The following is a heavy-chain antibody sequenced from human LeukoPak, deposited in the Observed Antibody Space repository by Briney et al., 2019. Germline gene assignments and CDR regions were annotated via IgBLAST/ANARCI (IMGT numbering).Heavy chain of an antibody. CDR2: IKQDGSEK. Sequence: GGSLRLSCAASGFTFSSYAMSWVRQAPGKGLEWVANIKQDGSEKYYVDSVKGRFTISRDNAKNSLYLQMNSLRAEDTAVYYCARRDFDYWGQGTLVTVSS. V-gene: IGHV3-7*01. CDR3: ARRDFDY. CDR1: GFTFSSYA. J-gene: IGHJ4*02.